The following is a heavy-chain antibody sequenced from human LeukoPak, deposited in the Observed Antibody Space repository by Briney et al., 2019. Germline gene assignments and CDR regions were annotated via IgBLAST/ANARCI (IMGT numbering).Heavy chain of an antibody. J-gene: IGHJ3*01. V-gene: IGHV3-7*01. CDR3: ARKGNAFDF. CDR1: GFTFSRYW. CDR2: IKLDVSET. Sequence: PGGSLRLSCAASGFTFSRYWMTWVRQAPGKGLEWVANIKLDVSETYYVDSVRGRFTISGDNTKNSLYLQVDSLRAEDTAVYYCARKGNAFDFWGQGTMVTVSS. D-gene: IGHD3-10*01.